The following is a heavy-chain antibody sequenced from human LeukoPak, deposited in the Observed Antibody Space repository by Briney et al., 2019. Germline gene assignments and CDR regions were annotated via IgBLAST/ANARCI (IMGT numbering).Heavy chain of an antibody. J-gene: IGHJ3*02. CDR3: ARQLPLRPHAFDI. V-gene: IGHV4-59*08. Sequence: SETLSLTCTVSSSSISSYYWSWIRQPPGKGRECIGYIYYSGSTNYNPSLKSRVTISVDTSKNQFSLKLSSVTAADTAVYYCARQLPLRPHAFDIWGQGTMVTVSS. CDR2: IYYSGST. CDR1: SSSISSYY. D-gene: IGHD1-26*01.